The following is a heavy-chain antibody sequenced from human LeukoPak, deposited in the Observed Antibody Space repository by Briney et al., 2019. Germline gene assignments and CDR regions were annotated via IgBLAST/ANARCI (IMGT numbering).Heavy chain of an antibody. J-gene: IGHJ4*02. V-gene: IGHV3-30*02. D-gene: IGHD1-26*01. Sequence: GGSLRLSCAASGFTFSSYGMHWVRQAPGKALEWVSFIRYGGTNKYYLDSVRGRFTISRNNSKNTVDLEMSSLRPEDTAVYYCARSGDSKTIDYWGQGTLVTVSS. CDR2: IRYGGTNK. CDR3: ARSGDSKTIDY. CDR1: GFTFSSYG.